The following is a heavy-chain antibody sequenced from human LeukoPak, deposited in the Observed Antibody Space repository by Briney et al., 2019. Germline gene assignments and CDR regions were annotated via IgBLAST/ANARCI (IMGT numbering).Heavy chain of an antibody. CDR2: IGSSSSPI. J-gene: IGHJ4*02. CDR1: GFSFSSHS. CDR3: ARGVSSAWYFDY. Sequence: GGSLRLSCAASGFSFSSHSMNWVRQAPGKGLEWVSSIGSSSSPIYYADSAKGRFTISRDNAKNSLYLQMNSLRAEDTAVYYCARGVSSAWYFDYWGQGTLVTVSS. D-gene: IGHD3-22*01. V-gene: IGHV3-21*01.